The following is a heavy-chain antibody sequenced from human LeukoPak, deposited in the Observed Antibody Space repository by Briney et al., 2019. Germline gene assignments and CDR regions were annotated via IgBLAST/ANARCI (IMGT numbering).Heavy chain of an antibody. D-gene: IGHD6-6*01. V-gene: IGHV1-18*01. CDR2: ISAYNGNT. Sequence: GASVKVSYKASGYTFTNYGISWVRQAPGQGLEWMGWISAYNGNTNYAQKFQGRVTMTTDTSTSTAYMELRSLRSDDTAVYYCARDRGTVARTYYMDVWGTGTTVTVSS. J-gene: IGHJ6*03. CDR1: GYTFTNYG. CDR3: ARDRGTVARTYYMDV.